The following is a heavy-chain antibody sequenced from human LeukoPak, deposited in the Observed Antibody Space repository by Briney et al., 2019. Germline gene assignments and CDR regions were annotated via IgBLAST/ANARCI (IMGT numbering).Heavy chain of an antibody. Sequence: SETLSLTCTVSGGSISSYNWSWIRQPPGKGLEWIGYIYHSGSTNYNPSLKSRVTISVDTSKNQFSLKLSSVTAADTAVYYCAREDGSSSVGGFDYWGQGTLVTVSS. CDR1: GGSISSYN. J-gene: IGHJ4*02. CDR3: AREDGSSSVGGFDY. D-gene: IGHD6-6*01. V-gene: IGHV4-59*01. CDR2: IYHSGST.